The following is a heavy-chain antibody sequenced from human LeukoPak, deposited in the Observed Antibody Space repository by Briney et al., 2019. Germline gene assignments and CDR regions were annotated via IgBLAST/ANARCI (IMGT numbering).Heavy chain of an antibody. Sequence: SETLSLTCTVSGYSISSGYYWGWIRQPPGKGLEWIGSIYHSGSTYYNPSLKSRVTISVDTSKNQFSLKLSSVTAADTAVYYCARDAGKYYYGSGSFGAGNHFDYWGQGTLVTVSS. CDR1: GYSISSGYY. CDR2: IYHSGST. D-gene: IGHD3-10*01. V-gene: IGHV4-38-2*02. J-gene: IGHJ4*02. CDR3: ARDAGKYYYGSGSFGAGNHFDY.